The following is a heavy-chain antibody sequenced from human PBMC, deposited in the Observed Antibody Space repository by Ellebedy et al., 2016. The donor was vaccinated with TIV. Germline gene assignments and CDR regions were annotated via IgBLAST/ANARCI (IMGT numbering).Heavy chain of an antibody. CDR2: INHSGST. J-gene: IGHJ4*02. CDR3: ASGRHY. CDR1: GGSISSGGYS. V-gene: IGHV4-34*01. Sequence: SETLSLXXAVSGGSISSGGYSWSWIRQPPGKGLEWIGEINHSGSTNYNPSLKSRVTISVDTSKNQFSLKLSSVTAADTAVYYCASGRHYWGQGTLVTVSS.